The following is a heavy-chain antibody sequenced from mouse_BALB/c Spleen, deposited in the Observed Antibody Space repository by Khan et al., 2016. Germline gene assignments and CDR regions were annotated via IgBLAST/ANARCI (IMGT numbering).Heavy chain of an antibody. D-gene: IGHD2-3*01. J-gene: IGHJ1*01. Sequence: EVQLQESGPGLVKPSQSLSLTCTVTGYSITSASAWNWIRQFPGNKLEWMGYIRYSGSPRYNPSLKRRISVTRDTSKNQFFLQLNSVTTEDTATYYCARHDGNFGYFDVWGAGTTVTVSS. CDR3: ARHDGNFGYFDV. CDR2: IRYSGSP. CDR1: GYSITSASA. V-gene: IGHV3-2*02.